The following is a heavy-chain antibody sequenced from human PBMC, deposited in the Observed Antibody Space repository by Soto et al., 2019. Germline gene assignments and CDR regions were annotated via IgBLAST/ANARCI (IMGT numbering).Heavy chain of an antibody. V-gene: IGHV3-30*18. CDR3: AKDFHILTGRISSPHYYYYMDV. CDR2: ISYDGSNK. Sequence: GGSLRLSCAASGFTFSSYGMHWVRQAPGKGLEWVAVISYDGSNKYYADSVKGRFTISRDNSKNTLYLQMNSLRAEDTAVYYCAKDFHILTGRISSPHYYYYMDVWGKGTTVTVSS. J-gene: IGHJ6*03. D-gene: IGHD3-9*01. CDR1: GFTFSSYG.